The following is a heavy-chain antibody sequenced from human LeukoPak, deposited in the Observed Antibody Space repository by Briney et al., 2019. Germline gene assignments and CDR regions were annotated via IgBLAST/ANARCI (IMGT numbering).Heavy chain of an antibody. CDR1: GFTFSNYG. D-gene: IGHD3-22*01. CDR3: AKDLWDYYYDSSGYYDY. CDR2: IRYDGSNK. V-gene: IGHV3-30*02. J-gene: IGHJ4*02. Sequence: GGPLRLSCAASGFTFSNYGMHWVRQAPGKGLEWVAFIRYDGSNKYYADSVKGRFTISRDNSKNTLYVQMKSLRAEDTAVYYCAKDLWDYYYDSSGYYDYWGQGTLVTVSS.